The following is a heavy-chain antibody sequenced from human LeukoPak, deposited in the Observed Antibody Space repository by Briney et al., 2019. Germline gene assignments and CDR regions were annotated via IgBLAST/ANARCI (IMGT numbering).Heavy chain of an antibody. V-gene: IGHV3-7*01. CDR1: GFTFSTYW. CDR2: IKPDGSEK. D-gene: IGHD2-15*01. J-gene: IGHJ4*02. Sequence: PGGSLRLSCAASGFTFSTYWMTWVRQAPGKGLEWVANIKPDGSEKYYVDSVKGRFTISRDNAKNSLYLQMNSLSAEDTAVYYCAAMAGYPRAIDYWGQGTLVTVSS. CDR3: AAMAGYPRAIDY.